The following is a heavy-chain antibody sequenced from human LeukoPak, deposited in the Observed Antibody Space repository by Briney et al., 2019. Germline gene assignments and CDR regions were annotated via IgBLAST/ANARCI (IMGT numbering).Heavy chain of an antibody. CDR2: IIPIFGTA. D-gene: IGHD6-13*01. J-gene: IGHJ6*03. Sequence: SVKVSCKASGGTFISYAISWVRQAPGQGLEWMGGIIPIFGTANYAQKFQGRVTITADESTSTAYMELSSLRSEDTAVYYCARVSRSWTPEYYYMDVWGKGTTVTISS. CDR1: GGTFISYA. CDR3: ARVSRSWTPEYYYMDV. V-gene: IGHV1-69*01.